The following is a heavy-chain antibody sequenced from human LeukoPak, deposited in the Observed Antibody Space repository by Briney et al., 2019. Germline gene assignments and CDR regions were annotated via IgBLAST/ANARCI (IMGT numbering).Heavy chain of an antibody. D-gene: IGHD3-22*01. CDR2: IYHNGST. Sequence: PSETLSLTCAVSGGSISSGGYSWSWIRQPPGKGLEWIGYIYHNGSTYYNPSLKSRVTISVDRSKNQFSLKLSSVTAADTAVYYCARAVTYYYDSSGYWPNWFDPWGQGTLVTVSS. CDR1: GGSISSGGYS. V-gene: IGHV4-30-2*01. CDR3: ARAVTYYYDSSGYWPNWFDP. J-gene: IGHJ5*02.